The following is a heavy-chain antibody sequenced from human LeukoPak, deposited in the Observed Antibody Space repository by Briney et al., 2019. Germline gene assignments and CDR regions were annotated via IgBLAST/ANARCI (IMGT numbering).Heavy chain of an antibody. Sequence: GGSLRLSCAASGFTFTSYGMSWVRQVRQAPGEGLEWISTISGSGGSTYYADSVNGRFTISRDNSKNTLYLQMNTLRADDTAGYYCAKDSYDSGLRFFAWGPGTLVTVSS. CDR1: GFTFTSYG. CDR2: ISGSGGST. V-gene: IGHV3-23*01. CDR3: AKDSYDSGLRFFA. D-gene: IGHD5-12*01. J-gene: IGHJ5*02.